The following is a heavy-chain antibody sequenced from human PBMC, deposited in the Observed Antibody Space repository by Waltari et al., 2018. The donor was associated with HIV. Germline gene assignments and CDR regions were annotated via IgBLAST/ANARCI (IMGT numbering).Heavy chain of an antibody. V-gene: IGHV3-7*01. CDR2: IKEDGSEK. CDR1: GSTLSSDW. Sequence: EVQLVESGGGLVQPGGSLRLSCEATGSTLSSDWMTWVRQAPGKGLELVANIKEDGSEKWYVDSVKGRFTISRDNAKNSVYLQMNSLRAEDTAVYYCARSRSDAFDLWGQGTMVTVSS. CDR3: ARSRSDAFDL. J-gene: IGHJ3*01.